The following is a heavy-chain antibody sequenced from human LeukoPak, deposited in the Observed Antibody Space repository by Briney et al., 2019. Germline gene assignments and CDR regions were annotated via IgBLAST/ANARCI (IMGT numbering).Heavy chain of an antibody. CDR3: ASLVSSDEMDV. J-gene: IGHJ6*02. Sequence: GGSLRLSCAASGFTFSSYSMNWVRQAPGKGLEWVSSISSSSSYIYYADSVKGRFTISRDNAKNSLYLQMNSLRAEDTAVYYCASLVSSDEMDVWGQGTTVTVSS. V-gene: IGHV3-21*01. D-gene: IGHD1-14*01. CDR1: GFTFSSYS. CDR2: ISSSSSYI.